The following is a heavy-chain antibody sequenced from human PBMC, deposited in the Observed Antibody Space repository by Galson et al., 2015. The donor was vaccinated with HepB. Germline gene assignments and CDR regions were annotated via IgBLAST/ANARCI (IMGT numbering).Heavy chain of an antibody. CDR1: GFTFSTND. V-gene: IGHV3-23*01. CDR2: ISGSGTIT. Sequence: SLRLSCAASGFTFSTNDMNWVRQAPGKGLEWVSLISGSGTITYYADSVKGRFTISRDNSKNTLYLEMNSLRAEDTAIYYCIKDRQCGYWGQGTLATVSS. CDR3: IKDRQCGY. J-gene: IGHJ4*02. D-gene: IGHD5-24*01.